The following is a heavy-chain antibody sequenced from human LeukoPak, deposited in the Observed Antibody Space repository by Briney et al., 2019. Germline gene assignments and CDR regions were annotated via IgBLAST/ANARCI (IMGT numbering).Heavy chain of an antibody. J-gene: IGHJ4*02. CDR3: ANTRDDNNWRYYLDS. Sequence: SETLSLTCTASGGSISRNTCHWAWIRQPPGKGLEWVASIHYTGTTYYNPSLKGRVTMSVDTSKNQFSLKLNSLTAADTAVYYCANTRDDNNWRYYLDSWGQGTLVTVSS. CDR1: GGSISRNTCH. CDR2: IHYTGTT. D-gene: IGHD5-24*01. V-gene: IGHV4-39*01.